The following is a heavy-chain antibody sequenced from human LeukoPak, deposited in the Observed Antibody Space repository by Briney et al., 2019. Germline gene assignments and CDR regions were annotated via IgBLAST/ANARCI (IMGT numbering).Heavy chain of an antibody. D-gene: IGHD2-21*02. CDR3: ARRRYCGGDCYDRAFDI. CDR1: GYSFTSYW. V-gene: IGHV5-51*01. CDR2: IYPGDSDT. Sequence: GESLKISCKGSGYSFTSYWIGWGRQMPGKGLGWMGIIYPGDSDTRYSPSFQGKVTISADKSISTAYLQWSSLKASDTAMYYCARRRYCGGDCYDRAFDIWGQGTMVTVSS. J-gene: IGHJ3*02.